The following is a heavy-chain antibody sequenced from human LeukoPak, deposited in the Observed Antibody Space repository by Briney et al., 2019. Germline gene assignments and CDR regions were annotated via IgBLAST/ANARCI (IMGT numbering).Heavy chain of an antibody. Sequence: PGGSLRLSCVASGFTFSSYWMSWVRQAPGKGLEWVASIKQVGGETFYVDSVKGRFTISRDNAKDALYLQMNSLRAGDTAAYYCAREDHSKYEYWGQGTLVTVSS. CDR1: GFTFSSYW. J-gene: IGHJ4*02. D-gene: IGHD4-11*01. CDR3: AREDHSKYEY. V-gene: IGHV3-7*01. CDR2: IKQVGGET.